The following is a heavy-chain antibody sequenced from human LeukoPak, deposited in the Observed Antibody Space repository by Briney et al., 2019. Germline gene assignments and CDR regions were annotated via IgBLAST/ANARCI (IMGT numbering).Heavy chain of an antibody. V-gene: IGHV3-23*01. CDR1: GFTFSACA. CDR2: ISGSGGAT. Sequence: GGSLRLSCAASGFTFSACAMTWVRQAPGKGLEWVSAISGSGGATYYTDSVKGRFTISRDNSKDTLYLQMNSLRAEDTATYYCAKSRPTTVTASFEAPWGQGTLVTVSS. CDR3: AKSRPTTVTASFEAP. J-gene: IGHJ5*02. D-gene: IGHD4-11*01.